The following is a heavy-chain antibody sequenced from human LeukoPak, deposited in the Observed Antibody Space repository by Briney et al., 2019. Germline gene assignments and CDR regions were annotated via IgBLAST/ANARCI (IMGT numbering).Heavy chain of an antibody. CDR1: GFTFSSYS. CDR2: ISSSSSYI. D-gene: IGHD5-18*01. CDR3: ARDWEYSYDHGDYFDY. J-gene: IGHJ4*02. Sequence: PGGSLRLSCAASGFTFSSYSMNWVRQAPGKGLEWVSSISSSSSYIYYADSVKGRFTISRDNAKNSLYLQMNSLRAEDTAVYYCARDWEYSYDHGDYFDYWGQGTLVTVSS. V-gene: IGHV3-21*01.